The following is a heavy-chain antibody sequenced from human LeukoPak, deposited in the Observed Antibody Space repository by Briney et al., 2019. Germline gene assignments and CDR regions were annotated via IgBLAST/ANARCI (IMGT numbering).Heavy chain of an antibody. Sequence: GTSVKVSCKASGFTFTSSAMQWVRQARGQRLEWVGWVVVGSGNTNYAQKFQERVTITRDMSTSTAYMELSSLTSEDTAVYYCAADRRGRDGYNRRWFDPWGQGTLVTVPS. CDR2: VVVGSGNT. CDR1: GFTFTSSA. D-gene: IGHD5-24*01. V-gene: IGHV1-58*02. J-gene: IGHJ5*02. CDR3: AADRRGRDGYNRRWFDP.